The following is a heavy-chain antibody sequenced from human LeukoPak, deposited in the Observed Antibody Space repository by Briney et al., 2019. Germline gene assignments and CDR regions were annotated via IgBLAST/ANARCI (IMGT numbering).Heavy chain of an antibody. CDR2: IDHSGST. J-gene: IGHJ4*02. V-gene: IGHV4-34*01. CDR1: GGSFSGYC. Sequence: SETLSLTCAVYGGSFSGYCWSWIRQPPGKGLEWIGEIDHSGSTNYNPSLKSRVTISVDTSKNQFSLKLSSVTAADTAVYYCARGYSSSPHLDYWGQGTLVTVSS. CDR3: ARGYSSSPHLDY. D-gene: IGHD6-13*01.